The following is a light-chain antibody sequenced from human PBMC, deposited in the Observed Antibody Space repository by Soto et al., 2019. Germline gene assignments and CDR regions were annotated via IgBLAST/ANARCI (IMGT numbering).Light chain of an antibody. CDR3: QHYGSSTWT. Sequence: EVVLTQSPVTLSLSPGERATLSCRASQSVSSSYLAWHQHKPGQAPRILIYYASSRATGIPDRFSGSGSGTGFTLTISRLEPEDFAVYYCQHYGSSTWTFGQGTKVEIK. V-gene: IGKV3-20*01. CDR2: YAS. CDR1: QSVSSSY. J-gene: IGKJ1*01.